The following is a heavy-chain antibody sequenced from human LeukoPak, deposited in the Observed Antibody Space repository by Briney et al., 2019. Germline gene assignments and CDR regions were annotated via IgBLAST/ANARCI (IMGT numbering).Heavy chain of an antibody. CDR1: GFTFSNYA. V-gene: IGHV3-23*01. CDR2: ISGSDGRL. CDR3: AKESPYRAPTRTYYFDY. Sequence: GGSLRLSCAASGFTFSNYAMSWVRQAPGKGLEWVSAISGSDGRLFYADSVKGRFTISRDNSKNTLFLQMNSLRAEDTALYYCAKESPYRAPTRTYYFDYWGQGTLVTVSS. J-gene: IGHJ4*02. D-gene: IGHD1-14*01.